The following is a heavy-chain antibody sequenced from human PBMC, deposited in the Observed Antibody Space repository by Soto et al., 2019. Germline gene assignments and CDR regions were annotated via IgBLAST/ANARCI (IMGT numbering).Heavy chain of an antibody. V-gene: IGHV1-69*02. J-gene: IGHJ4*02. CDR1: GGTFSSYT. CDR3: ARAPMLSSGFDY. CDR2: IIPILGIA. Sequence: QVQLVQSGAEVKKPGSSVKVSCKASGGTFSSYTISWVRQAPGQGLEWMGRIIPILGIANYAQKFQGRVTITADKSTSTAYMELSSLRSKDTAVYYCARAPMLSSGFDYWGQGTLVTVSS. D-gene: IGHD6-25*01.